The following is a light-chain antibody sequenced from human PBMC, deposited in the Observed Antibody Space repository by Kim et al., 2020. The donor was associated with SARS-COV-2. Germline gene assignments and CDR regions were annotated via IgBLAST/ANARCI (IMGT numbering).Light chain of an antibody. J-gene: IGLJ1*01. CDR1: SYNIGAGYD. CDR3: QSYDSSLSGYV. V-gene: IGLV1-40*01. Sequence: RVTISCHGSSYNIGAGYDVHWYQQLPGTAPKLLIYGNSNRPSGVPDRFSGSKSGTSASLAITGLQAEDEADYYCQSYDSSLSGYVFGTGTKVTVL. CDR2: GNS.